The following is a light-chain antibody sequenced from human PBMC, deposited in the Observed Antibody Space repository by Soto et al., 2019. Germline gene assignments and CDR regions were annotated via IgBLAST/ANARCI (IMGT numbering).Light chain of an antibody. CDR3: QQHTISMYT. CDR1: QSVSSN. V-gene: IGKV3-15*01. J-gene: IGKJ2*01. Sequence: EMVMTQSPATLSVSPGERATLSCRASQSVSSNLAWYQQKPGQAPRLLIYGASTRATGIPARFSGSGSGTEFTLTISSLQSEDFAVYYCQQHTISMYTFGQGTKLEIK. CDR2: GAS.